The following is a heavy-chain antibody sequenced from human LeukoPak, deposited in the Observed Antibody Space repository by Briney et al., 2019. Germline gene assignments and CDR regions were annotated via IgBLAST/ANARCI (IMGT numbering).Heavy chain of an antibody. J-gene: IGHJ3*02. CDR2: IYYSGST. CDR3: ARHKGVAASGGAFDI. D-gene: IGHD2-15*01. CDR1: GVSISSNY. Sequence: SETLSLTCTVSGVSISSNYWSWLRQPPGKGLEWIGYIYYSGSTNNNPSLKSLVPISVDTSTNQFSLNRNSVTAADTAVYYCARHKGVAASGGAFDIWGQGTMVIVSS. V-gene: IGHV4-59*08.